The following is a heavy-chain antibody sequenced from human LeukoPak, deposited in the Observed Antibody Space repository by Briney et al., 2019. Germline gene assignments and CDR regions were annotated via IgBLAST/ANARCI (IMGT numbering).Heavy chain of an antibody. Sequence: GGSLRLSCAASGFTFSNAWMSWVRQAPGKGLEWVGRIKRKTDGGTTDYAVPVKGRFTISRDDSKNTLYLQMNSLKTEDTAVYYCTTERRLQYGWFDYWGQGTLVTVSS. CDR2: IKRKTDGGTT. D-gene: IGHD4-4*01. CDR1: GFTFSNAW. V-gene: IGHV3-15*01. J-gene: IGHJ4*02. CDR3: TTERRLQYGWFDY.